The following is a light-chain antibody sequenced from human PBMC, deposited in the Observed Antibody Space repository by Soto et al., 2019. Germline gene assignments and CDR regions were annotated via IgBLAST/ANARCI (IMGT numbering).Light chain of an antibody. V-gene: IGKV3-11*01. J-gene: IGKJ4*01. CDR2: DAS. CDR1: QSVSSY. Sequence: EIVLTQSPATLSLSPGERATLSCRASQSVSSYLAWYQQKPGQAPRLLLYDASNRATGIPARFSGSGSGTDFTLAISSLEPEDFAVYSCQQCSNPLTFGGGTKVDVK. CDR3: QQCSNPLT.